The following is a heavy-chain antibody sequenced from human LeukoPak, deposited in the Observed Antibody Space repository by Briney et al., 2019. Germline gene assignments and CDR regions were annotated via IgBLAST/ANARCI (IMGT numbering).Heavy chain of an antibody. V-gene: IGHV1-46*01. J-gene: IGHJ4*02. D-gene: IGHD6-19*01. CDR1: GYTFTSYY. CDR2: INPSGGST. CDR3: ARAPDGPVAGISKRLGGPHPIDY. Sequence: ASVKVSCKASGYTFTSYYMHWVRRAPGQGLEWMGIINPSGGSTSYAQKFQGRVTMTRDTSTSTVYMELSSLRSEDTAVYYCARAPDGPVAGISKRLGGPHPIDYWGQGTLVTVSS.